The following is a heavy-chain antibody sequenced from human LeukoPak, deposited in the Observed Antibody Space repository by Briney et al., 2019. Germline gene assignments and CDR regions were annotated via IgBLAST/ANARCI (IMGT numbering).Heavy chain of an antibody. Sequence: PGGSLRLSCAASGFTLSSYSMNWVRQAPGKGLEWVSSISSSSSYIYYADSVKGRFTISRDNAKNSLYLQMNSPRAEDTAVYYCARGLVGYCSSTSCYEGIFDYWGQGTLVTVSS. CDR2: ISSSSSYI. D-gene: IGHD2-2*01. CDR3: ARGLVGYCSSTSCYEGIFDY. J-gene: IGHJ4*02. CDR1: GFTLSSYS. V-gene: IGHV3-21*01.